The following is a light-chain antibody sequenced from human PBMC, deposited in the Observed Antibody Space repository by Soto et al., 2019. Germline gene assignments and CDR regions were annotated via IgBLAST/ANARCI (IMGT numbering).Light chain of an antibody. V-gene: IGKV1-5*01. CDR1: QSISIW. Sequence: DIQMTQSPSSLSASVGDRVTITCRASQSISIWLAWYQQKPTKAPKVLIYDASTLETGVPSRFSGSGSGTEFTLTISSLQPDDFATYYCQQYNSYSPETFGQGTKVDIK. CDR3: QQYNSYSPET. J-gene: IGKJ1*01. CDR2: DAS.